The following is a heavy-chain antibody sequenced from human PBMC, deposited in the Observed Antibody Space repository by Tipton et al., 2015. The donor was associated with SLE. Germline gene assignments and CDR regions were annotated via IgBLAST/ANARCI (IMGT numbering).Heavy chain of an antibody. V-gene: IGHV4-59*05. CDR3: ARHAYYYGSWSLNWFDP. CDR1: GGSISSYY. D-gene: IGHD3-10*01. Sequence: TLSLTCTVSGGSISSYYWSWIRQHPGKGLEWIGSIYYSGSTYYNPSLKSRGTITVDTSKNQFSLKLSSVTAADTAVYYCARHAYYYGSWSLNWFDPWGQGTLVTVSS. J-gene: IGHJ5*02. CDR2: IYYSGST.